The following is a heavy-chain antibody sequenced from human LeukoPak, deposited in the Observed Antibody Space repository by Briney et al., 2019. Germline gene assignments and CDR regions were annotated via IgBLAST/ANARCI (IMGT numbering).Heavy chain of an antibody. D-gene: IGHD1-1*01. Sequence: GGSLRLSCVVSGFTFSSYGMHWVRQAPGKGLEWVAVIWYDGSNKYYADSVKGRFTISRDNSKNTLYLQMNSLRAEDTAVYYCARVEAGNYVEDYWGQGTLVTVSS. CDR1: GFTFSSYG. CDR3: ARVEAGNYVEDY. CDR2: IWYDGSNK. V-gene: IGHV3-33*01. J-gene: IGHJ4*02.